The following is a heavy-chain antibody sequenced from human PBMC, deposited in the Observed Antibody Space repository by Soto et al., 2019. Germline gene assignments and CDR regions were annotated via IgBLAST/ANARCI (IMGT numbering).Heavy chain of an antibody. CDR2: ISGSGGST. CDR3: AKVVLDYDFWSGYYPYFDY. Sequence: GGSLRLSCAASGFTFSSYAMSWVRQAPGKGLEWVSAISGSGGSTFYADSVKGRFTISRDNSKNTLYLQMNSLRAEDTAVYYCAKVVLDYDFWSGYYPYFDYWGQGTLVTVSS. D-gene: IGHD3-3*01. J-gene: IGHJ4*02. V-gene: IGHV3-23*01. CDR1: GFTFSSYA.